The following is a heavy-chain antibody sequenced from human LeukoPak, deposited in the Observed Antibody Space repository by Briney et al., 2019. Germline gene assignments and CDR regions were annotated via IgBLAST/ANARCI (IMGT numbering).Heavy chain of an antibody. J-gene: IGHJ6*02. CDR1: SGFICSQY. V-gene: IGHV4-59*11. CDR3: ARDKGGSAQYGMDV. D-gene: IGHD3-10*01. CDR2: VDYSGST. Sequence: SETLSLNSTVSSGFICSQYWSWLPRPPGKGLVGITGYVDYSGSTNYTPSLKNRVTISVDSSKSQFSLKLSSVTAADTAVYYCARDKGGSAQYGMDVWGQGNTVTVSS.